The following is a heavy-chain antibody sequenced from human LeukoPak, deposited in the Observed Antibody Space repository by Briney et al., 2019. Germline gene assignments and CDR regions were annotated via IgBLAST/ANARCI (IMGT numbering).Heavy chain of an antibody. Sequence: EGSLRLSCAASGFTFSSYSINWVRQAPGKGLEWVSSISSSSSYIYYADSVQGRFTISRDNAKNSLYLQMNSLRAEDTAVYYSARDAGTYDFDYWGQGTLVTVSS. J-gene: IGHJ4*02. V-gene: IGHV3-21*01. CDR2: ISSSSSYI. CDR3: ARDAGTYDFDY. D-gene: IGHD4-17*01. CDR1: GFTFSSYS.